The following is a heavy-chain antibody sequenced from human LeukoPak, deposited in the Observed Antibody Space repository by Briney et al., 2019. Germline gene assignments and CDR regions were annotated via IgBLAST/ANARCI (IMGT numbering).Heavy chain of an antibody. CDR2: IKQDGREK. CDR3: AELGITMIGGV. CDR1: GFPFSSYW. Sequence: PGGSLRLSCAASGFPFSSYWMSWVRQAPGKGLERVANIKQDGREKYYVDSVKGRFTISRDNAKNSLYLQMNSLRAEDTAVYYCAELGITMIGGVWGKGTTVTISS. D-gene: IGHD3-10*02. V-gene: IGHV3-7*01. J-gene: IGHJ6*04.